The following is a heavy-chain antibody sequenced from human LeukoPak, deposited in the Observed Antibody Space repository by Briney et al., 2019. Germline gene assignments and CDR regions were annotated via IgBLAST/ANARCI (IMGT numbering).Heavy chain of an antibody. CDR2: ISSGGSTV. CDR3: ARVIIVGATGI. J-gene: IGHJ3*02. CDR1: GFTFSSYG. Sequence: PGGSLRLSCAASGFTFSSYGMNWVRQAPGKGLEWVSYISSGGSTVHYADSVKGRFTIPRDNAKNSLYLQMNSLRAEDTAVYYCARVIIVGATGIWGQGTMVTVSS. V-gene: IGHV3-48*03. D-gene: IGHD1-26*01.